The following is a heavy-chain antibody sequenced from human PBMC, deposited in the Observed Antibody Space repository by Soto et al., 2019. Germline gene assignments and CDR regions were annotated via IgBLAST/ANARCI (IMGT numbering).Heavy chain of an antibody. Sequence: SETLSLTCTVSGGSMSSYYWTWLRQSPGRGLEWVGYISYSGSTYYNPSLKSRVTISADTSKNQFSLRMNSMIAADTAVYYCARADPDASVGYWGQGTLVTVSS. CDR1: GGSMSSYY. D-gene: IGHD2-15*01. J-gene: IGHJ4*02. CDR3: ARADPDASVGY. V-gene: IGHV4-59*01. CDR2: ISYSGST.